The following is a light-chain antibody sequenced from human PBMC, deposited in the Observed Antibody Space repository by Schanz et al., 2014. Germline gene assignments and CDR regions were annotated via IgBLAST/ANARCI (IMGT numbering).Light chain of an antibody. J-gene: IGLJ2*01. CDR3: CSFVL. CDR2: EVS. CDR1: SSDVGGYNY. Sequence: QSALTQPASVSGSPGQSITISCTGTSSDVGGYNYVSWYQQHPGKAPKLIIYEVSERPSGVSNRFSGSKSGNTASLTISELQAEDEADYYCCSFVLFGGGTKLTVL. V-gene: IGLV2-14*01.